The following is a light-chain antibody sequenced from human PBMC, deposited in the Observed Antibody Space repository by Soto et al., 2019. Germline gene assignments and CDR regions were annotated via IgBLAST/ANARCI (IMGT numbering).Light chain of an antibody. CDR1: LSISSS. Sequence: DIQMTQSPSSLSASVGDRVTITCRASLSISSSLNWYQQKPGKAPKLLIYTASFLQGGVPSRFSGSGSGTDFNLTITSLQREDFATYSCQQGYKTPYTFGQGTKVEIK. J-gene: IGKJ2*01. V-gene: IGKV1-39*01. CDR3: QQGYKTPYT. CDR2: TAS.